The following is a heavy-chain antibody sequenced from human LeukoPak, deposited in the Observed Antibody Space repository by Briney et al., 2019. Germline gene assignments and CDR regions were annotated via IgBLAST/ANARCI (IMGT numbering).Heavy chain of an antibody. CDR1: GYTFTGYY. J-gene: IGHJ4*02. CDR2: INPNSGGT. CDR3: ATVRVRYYYGSGTSFDY. Sequence: ASVKVSCKASGYTFTGYYMHWVRQAPGQGLEWMGWINPNSGGTNYAQKFQGRVTMTRDTSISTAYMELSRLRSDDTAVYYCATVRVRYYYGSGTSFDYWGQGTLVTVSS. V-gene: IGHV1-2*02. D-gene: IGHD3-10*01.